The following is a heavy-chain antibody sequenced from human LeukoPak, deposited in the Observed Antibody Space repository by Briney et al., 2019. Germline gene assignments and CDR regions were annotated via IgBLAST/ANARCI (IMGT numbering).Heavy chain of an antibody. CDR3: AKDTAPLGATKEFDH. D-gene: IGHD1-26*01. V-gene: IGHV3-11*01. CDR1: GFTFSDYY. CDR2: ISSSGSTI. J-gene: IGHJ4*02. Sequence: GGSLRLSCAASGFTFSDYYMSWIRQAPGKGLEWVSYISSSGSTIYYAASAQGRFTTSRDNSKNILYLEMNSLRVDDTAVYYCAKDTAPLGATKEFDHWGQGTLVTVSS.